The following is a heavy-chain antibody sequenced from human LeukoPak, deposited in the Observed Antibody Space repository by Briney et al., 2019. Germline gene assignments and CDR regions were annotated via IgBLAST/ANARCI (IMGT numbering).Heavy chain of an antibody. D-gene: IGHD3-3*01. Sequence: GGSLRLSCAASGFTFSSYSMNWVRQAPGKGLEWVSSISSSSSYIYYADSVKGRFTISRDNAKNSLYLQMNSLRAEDTAVYYCARVLPYDFWSGTKVPYYYMDVWGKGTTVTVSS. J-gene: IGHJ6*03. CDR3: ARVLPYDFWSGTKVPYYYMDV. CDR2: ISSSSSYI. CDR1: GFTFSSYS. V-gene: IGHV3-21*01.